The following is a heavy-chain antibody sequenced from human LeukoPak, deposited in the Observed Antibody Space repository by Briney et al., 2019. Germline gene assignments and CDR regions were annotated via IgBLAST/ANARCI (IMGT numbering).Heavy chain of an antibody. V-gene: IGHV4-30-4*01. CDR3: ARVGTVTKGFDY. J-gene: IGHJ4*02. Sequence: PSETLSLTCTVSGGSISSGDYYWSWIRQPPGKGLEWIGYIYYSGSTYYNPSLKSRVTISVDTSKNQFSLKLSSVTAADTAVYYCARVGTVTKGFDYWGQGTLVTVSS. D-gene: IGHD4-17*01. CDR1: GGSISSGDYY. CDR2: IYYSGST.